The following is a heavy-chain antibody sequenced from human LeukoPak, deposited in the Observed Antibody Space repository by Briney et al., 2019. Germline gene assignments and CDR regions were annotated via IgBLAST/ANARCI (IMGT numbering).Heavy chain of an antibody. CDR1: GFTFNNYA. J-gene: IGHJ4*02. CDR3: AKTPYYFDY. Sequence: PGGSLRLSCVASGFTFNNYAMTWVRQAPGKGLEWVSGICTTNNSTYYTDSVKGRFTISRDNSKNTLCLQMNSLRAEDTAVYYCAKTPYYFDYWGQGTLVTVSS. CDR2: ICTTNNST. V-gene: IGHV3-23*01.